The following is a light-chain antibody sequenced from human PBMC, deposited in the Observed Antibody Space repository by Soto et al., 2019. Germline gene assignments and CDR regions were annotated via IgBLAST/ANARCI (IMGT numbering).Light chain of an antibody. CDR1: QSINNY. J-gene: IGKJ2*01. Sequence: DIQMTQSPPSLSASVGDRVTITCRATQSINNYLNWYQQKPGKAPKLLIYAASSLQSGVPSRFSGSGSGTDFTLTISSLQPEDFATYYCQQSNSAPLFVQGTKMEIK. CDR2: AAS. V-gene: IGKV1-39*01. CDR3: QQSNSAPL.